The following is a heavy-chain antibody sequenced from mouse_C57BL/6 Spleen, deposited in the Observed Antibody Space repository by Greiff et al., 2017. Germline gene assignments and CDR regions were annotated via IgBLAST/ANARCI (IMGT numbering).Heavy chain of an antibody. V-gene: IGHV14-2*01. Sequence: VQLKESGAELVKPGASVKLSCTASGFNIKDYYMHWVKQRTEQGLEWIGRIDPEDGETKSAPKFQGKATITADTSSNTAYLQLSSLTSEDTAVYYCARGTVVATGFDYWGQGTTLTVSS. CDR2: IDPEDGET. CDR3: ARGTVVATGFDY. D-gene: IGHD1-1*01. CDR1: GFNIKDYY. J-gene: IGHJ2*01.